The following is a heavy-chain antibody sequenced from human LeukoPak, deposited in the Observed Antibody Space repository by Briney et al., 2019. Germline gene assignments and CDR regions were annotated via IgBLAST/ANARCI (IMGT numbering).Heavy chain of an antibody. CDR3: TTDRRRDGYNY. D-gene: IGHD5-24*01. CDR1: GFTFSNTW. CDR2: IKSKTDGGTT. V-gene: IGHV3-15*01. J-gene: IGHJ4*02. Sequence: GGSLRLSCAASGFTFSNTWMSWVRQAPGKGLEWVGRIKSKTDGGTTDYAAPVKGRFTISRDDSKNTLYLQMNSLKTEDTAVYYCTTDRRRDGYNYWGQGTLVTVSS.